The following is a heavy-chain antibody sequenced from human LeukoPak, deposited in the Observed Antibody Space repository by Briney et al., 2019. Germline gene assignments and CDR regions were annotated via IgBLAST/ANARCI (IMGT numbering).Heavy chain of an antibody. J-gene: IGHJ4*02. Sequence: ASVKVSCKASGYTFTDYYMHWVRQAPGQGLEWMGWINPKSGGINYAQNFQGRVTMTRDTSISTAYMELSGLRSDDRAVYYCVRDAIAAAGTGGWGQGTLVTVSS. V-gene: IGHV1-2*02. D-gene: IGHD6-13*01. CDR3: VRDAIAAAGTGG. CDR2: INPKSGGI. CDR1: GYTFTDYY.